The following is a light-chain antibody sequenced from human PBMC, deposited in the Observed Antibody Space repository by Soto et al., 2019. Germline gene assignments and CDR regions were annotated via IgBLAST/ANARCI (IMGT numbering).Light chain of an antibody. CDR2: DAS. CDR3: QQYNDWPTIT. Sequence: EIVMTQSPATLSLSPGEGATLSCRASQSISSKLAWYQQKPGQAPRLVIFDASTRATGIPDRFTGRGSGTEFTLTISSLQSEDSAVYFCQQYNDWPTITFGGGTKVDIK. J-gene: IGKJ4*01. CDR1: QSISSK. V-gene: IGKV3-15*01.